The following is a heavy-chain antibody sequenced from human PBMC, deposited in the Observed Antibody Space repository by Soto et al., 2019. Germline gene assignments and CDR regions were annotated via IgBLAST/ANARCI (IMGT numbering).Heavy chain of an antibody. CDR2: IYSGGST. J-gene: IGHJ4*02. Sequence: GGSLRLSCAASGFTVSSNYMSWVRQAPGKGLEWVSVIYSGGSTYYADSVKGRFTISRDNSKNTLYLQLNSLRAEDTALYYCAKDLSSSGWYYYFDYWGQGTRVTVSS. CDR3: AKDLSSSGWYYYFDY. D-gene: IGHD6-19*01. CDR1: GFTVSSNY. V-gene: IGHV3-66*01.